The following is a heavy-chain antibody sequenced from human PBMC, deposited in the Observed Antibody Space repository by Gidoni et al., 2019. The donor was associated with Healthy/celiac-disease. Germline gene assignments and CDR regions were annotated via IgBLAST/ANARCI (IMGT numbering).Heavy chain of an antibody. D-gene: IGHD1-26*01. CDR3: AKDPLRATDRPHHFDY. Sequence: EVQLLESGGGLVQPGGSLRLSCAASGFTFSSYAMSWVRQAPGKGLEWVSAISGSGGSTYYADSVKGRFTISRDNSKNTLYLQMNSLRAEDTAVYYCAKDPLRATDRPHHFDYWGQGTLVTVSS. CDR2: ISGSGGST. CDR1: GFTFSSYA. J-gene: IGHJ4*02. V-gene: IGHV3-23*01.